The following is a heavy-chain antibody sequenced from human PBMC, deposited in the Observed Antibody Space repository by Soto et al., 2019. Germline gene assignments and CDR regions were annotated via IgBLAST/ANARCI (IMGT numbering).Heavy chain of an antibody. CDR2: VGHDGSAT. Sequence: QVQLVESGGGVVQPGRSLRLSCAASGFTFSSYSIHWVRQAPGKGLEWVAVVGHDGSATYYADSAKGRFTLSRDNSKNAVYLEMNSLRAEDTAVYYCARESEDLTSNFDYWGQGTLVTVSS. V-gene: IGHV3-33*08. CDR1: GFTFSSYS. CDR3: ARESEDLTSNFDY. J-gene: IGHJ4*02.